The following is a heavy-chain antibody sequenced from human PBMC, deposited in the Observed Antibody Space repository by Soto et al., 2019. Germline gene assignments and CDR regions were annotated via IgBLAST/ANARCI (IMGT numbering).Heavy chain of an antibody. Sequence: QVQLVHSGAEVKKPGSSVKVSCKASGGTFSSYAISWVGQAPGQGLEWRGGITPIFGTANYAPKFQGRVTITEAKSTSTAYMKLSSLTSEDAAVYYWARDVYGSGSYDHWGQGTTVTVSS. CDR2: ITPIFGTA. CDR1: GGTFSSYA. J-gene: IGHJ6*02. V-gene: IGHV1-69*06. CDR3: ARDVYGSGSYDH. D-gene: IGHD3-10*01.